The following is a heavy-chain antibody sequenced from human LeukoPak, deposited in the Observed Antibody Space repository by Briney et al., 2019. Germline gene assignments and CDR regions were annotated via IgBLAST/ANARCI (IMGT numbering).Heavy chain of an antibody. J-gene: IGHJ4*02. V-gene: IGHV3-30*02. D-gene: IGHD3-9*01. CDR1: GFTFSTYV. CDR3: AKDVSRILTGARNYFDS. Sequence: GRSLRLSCAASGFTFSTYVMHWVRRAPGKGLEWVAFIRYDERNKYYSDSVKGRFTISRDNSKNTLYLQMNSLRAEDTAVYYCAKDVSRILTGARNYFDSWGQGTLVTVSS. CDR2: IRYDERNK.